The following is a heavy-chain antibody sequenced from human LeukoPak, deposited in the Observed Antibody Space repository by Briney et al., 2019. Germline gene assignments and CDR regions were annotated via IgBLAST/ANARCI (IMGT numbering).Heavy chain of an antibody. J-gene: IGHJ4*02. CDR3: IRDFLTVTTNDY. Sequence: GGSLRLSCAASGFTFSSYAMSWVRQAPGKGLEWVSVFSGGDSSTYYAHFVTGRFTISRDNAKNTLFLQMNSLRAEDTAVYYCIRDFLTVTTNDYWGQGTLVTVSS. D-gene: IGHD4-11*01. CDR1: GFTFSSYA. CDR2: FSGGDSST. V-gene: IGHV3-23*01.